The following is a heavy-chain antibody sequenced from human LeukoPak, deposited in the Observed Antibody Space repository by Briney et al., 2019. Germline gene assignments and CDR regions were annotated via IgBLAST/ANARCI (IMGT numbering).Heavy chain of an antibody. J-gene: IGHJ3*02. CDR2: IIPIFGTA. CDR1: GGTFSSYA. D-gene: IGHD2-21*02. CDR3: ARALKVSYCGGDCYPHDAFDI. Sequence: SVKVSCKASGGTFSSYAISWVRQAPGQGLEWMGGIIPIFGTANYAQKFQGRVTITADESTSTAYMELSSLRSEDTAVYYCARALKVSYCGGDCYPHDAFDIWGQGTMVTVSS. V-gene: IGHV1-69*01.